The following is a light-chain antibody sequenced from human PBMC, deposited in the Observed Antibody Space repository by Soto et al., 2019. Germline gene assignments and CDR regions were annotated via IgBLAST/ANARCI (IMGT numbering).Light chain of an antibody. CDR2: HAS. CDR1: QSVSNNY. Sequence: DIVLTQSPDTLSLSPGERATLSCRASQSVSNNYVAWYQQKPGQTPRLVIYHASNRATGIPDRFTGGGSGTEFTLGISRLEPADFAVYYCQQYGFSPPVTFGQGTRLDIK. J-gene: IGKJ5*01. CDR3: QQYGFSPPVT. V-gene: IGKV3-20*01.